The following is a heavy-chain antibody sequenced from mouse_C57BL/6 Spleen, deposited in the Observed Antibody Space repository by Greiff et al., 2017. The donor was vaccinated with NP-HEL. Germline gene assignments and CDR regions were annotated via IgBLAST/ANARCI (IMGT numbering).Heavy chain of an antibody. CDR3: AREGTFYDSSYWYFDV. Sequence: EVQLQQSGPELVKPGASVKISCKASGYSFTDYNMNWVKQSNGKSLEWIGVIKSNYGTTSYNQKFKGKATLTVDQSSSTAYMQLNSLTSEDSAVYYLAREGTFYDSSYWYFDVWGTGTTVTVSS. CDR2: IKSNYGTT. CDR1: GYSFTDYN. D-gene: IGHD2-12*01. V-gene: IGHV1-39*01. J-gene: IGHJ1*03.